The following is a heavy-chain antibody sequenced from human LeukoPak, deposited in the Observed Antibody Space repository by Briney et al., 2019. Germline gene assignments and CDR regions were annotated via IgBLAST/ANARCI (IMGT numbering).Heavy chain of an antibody. CDR2: INPSGGST. V-gene: IGHV1-46*01. Sequence: ASVKVSCKASGYTFTSYYMHWVRQAPGQGLEWMGIINPSGGSTSYAQKFQGRVTMTTDTSTSTAYMELRSLRSDDTAVYYCARGGDYGIYYYYMDVWGKGTTVTISS. D-gene: IGHD4-17*01. J-gene: IGHJ6*03. CDR3: ARGGDYGIYYYYMDV. CDR1: GYTFTSYY.